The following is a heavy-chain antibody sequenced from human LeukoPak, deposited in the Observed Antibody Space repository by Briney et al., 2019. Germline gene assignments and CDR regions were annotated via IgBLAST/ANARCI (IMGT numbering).Heavy chain of an antibody. Sequence: SETLSLTCAVYGGSFNGYYWSWIRQPPGKGLEWIGSIYYSGSTYYNPSLKSRVTISVDTSKNQFSLKLSSVTAADTAVYYCARVVQLWLLGHYYYYMDVWGKGTTVTVSS. V-gene: IGHV4-34*01. D-gene: IGHD5-18*01. CDR2: IYYSGST. CDR3: ARVVQLWLLGHYYYYMDV. CDR1: GGSFNGYY. J-gene: IGHJ6*03.